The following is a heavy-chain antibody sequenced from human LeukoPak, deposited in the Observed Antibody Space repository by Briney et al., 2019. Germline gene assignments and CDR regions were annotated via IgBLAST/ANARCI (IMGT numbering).Heavy chain of an antibody. V-gene: IGHV4-59*01. D-gene: IGHD6-13*01. J-gene: IGHJ5*02. CDR3: ARDGPNSGTGSWMVRIAAADRFDP. CDR1: GGSIGSYY. CDR2: IYYSGTT. Sequence: SETLSLTCAVSGGSIGSYYWSWLRQPPGRGLEWIGYIYYSGTTNYNPSLKSRVTISVDTSKNQFSLKLTSVTAADTAVYYCARDGPNSGTGSWMVRIAAADRFDPWGQGTLVTVSS.